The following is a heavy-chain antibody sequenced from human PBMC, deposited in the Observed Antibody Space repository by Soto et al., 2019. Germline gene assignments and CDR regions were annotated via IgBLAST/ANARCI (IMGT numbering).Heavy chain of an antibody. J-gene: IGHJ5*02. CDR2: IIPIFGTA. CDR3: ARDVPRPYDSSGYNWFDP. Sequence: GASVKVSCKASGGTFSSYAISWVRQAPGQGLEWMGGIIPIFGTANYAQKFQGRVTITADESTSTAYVELSSLRCEDTAVYYCARDVPRPYDSSGYNWFDPWGQGTLVTVSS. CDR1: GGTFSSYA. D-gene: IGHD3-22*01. V-gene: IGHV1-69*13.